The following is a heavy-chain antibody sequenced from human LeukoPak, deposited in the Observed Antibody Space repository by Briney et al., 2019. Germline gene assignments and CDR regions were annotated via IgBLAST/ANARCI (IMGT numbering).Heavy chain of an antibody. V-gene: IGHV3-7*01. CDR1: GFTFSGHW. J-gene: IGHJ4*02. Sequence: GGSLRLSCAASGFTFSGHWMSWVRQAPGKGLEWVANIKHDGADKYFVDSVKGRFTISRDNVKNSLFLQMNSLRAEDTAMYYCARRYSYGYFDCWGQGTLVTVSS. D-gene: IGHD5-18*01. CDR2: IKHDGADK. CDR3: ARRYSYGYFDC.